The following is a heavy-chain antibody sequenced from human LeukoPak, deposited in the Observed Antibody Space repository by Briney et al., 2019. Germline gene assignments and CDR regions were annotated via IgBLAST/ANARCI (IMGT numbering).Heavy chain of an antibody. CDR3: ARVIKSKYYDILTGPIRGEWFDP. J-gene: IGHJ5*02. V-gene: IGHV3-21*01. CDR2: ISSSSSYI. CDR1: GFTFSSYS. Sequence: PGGSLRLPCAASGFTFSSYSMNWVRQAPGKGLEWVSSISSSSSYIYYADSVKGRFTISRDNAKNSLYLQMNSLRAEDTAVYYCARVIKSKYYDILTGPIRGEWFDPWGQGTLVTVSS. D-gene: IGHD3-9*01.